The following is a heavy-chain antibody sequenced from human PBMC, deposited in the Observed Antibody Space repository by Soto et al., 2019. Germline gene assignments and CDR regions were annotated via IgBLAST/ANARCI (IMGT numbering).Heavy chain of an antibody. J-gene: IGHJ6*02. D-gene: IGHD3-10*01. Sequence: QEQLEQSGAEVKKPGASVKVSCKASGYSFTKYDFNWVRQATGQGLEWLGWVNPISGNTENAQNCQGRVTLTVNTSTSTAFMELRSLRSGDTAIYYCATSRIDMIRGVFYYGLDVWGHGTTVTVSS. CDR1: GYSFTKYD. CDR3: ATSRIDMIRGVFYYGLDV. CDR2: VNPISGNT. V-gene: IGHV1-8*01.